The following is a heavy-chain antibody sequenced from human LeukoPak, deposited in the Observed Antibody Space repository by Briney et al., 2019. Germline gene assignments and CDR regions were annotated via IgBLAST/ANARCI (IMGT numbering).Heavy chain of an antibody. CDR3: ARDNYDILTGPDAFDI. Sequence: GGSLRLSCAASGFTFDDYGMSWVHQAPGKGLEWVSGINWNGGSTGYADSVEGRFTISRDNAKNSLYLQMNSLRAEDTALYYCARDNYDILTGPDAFDIWGQGTMVTVSS. J-gene: IGHJ3*02. D-gene: IGHD3-9*01. CDR1: GFTFDDYG. V-gene: IGHV3-20*04. CDR2: INWNGGST.